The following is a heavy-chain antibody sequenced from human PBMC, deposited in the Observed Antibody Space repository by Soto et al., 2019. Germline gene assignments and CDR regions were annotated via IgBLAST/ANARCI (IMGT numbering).Heavy chain of an antibody. V-gene: IGHV4-4*02. CDR3: ARDLWGYCGTDCYPLDV. D-gene: IGHD2-21*02. J-gene: IGHJ6*02. CDR2: IYHSGST. Sequence: SETLSLTSAVSGCSISSSNWWSWVRQPPGKGLEWIGEIYHSGSTNYNPSLKSRVTISVDKSKNQFSLKLSSVTAADTAVYYCARDLWGYCGTDCYPLDVWGQGTTVT. CDR1: GCSISSSNW.